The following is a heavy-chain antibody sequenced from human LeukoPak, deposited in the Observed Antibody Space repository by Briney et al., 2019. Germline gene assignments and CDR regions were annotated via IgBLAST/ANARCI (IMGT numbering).Heavy chain of an antibody. CDR3: VREGGCSGGSCYRFDP. CDR1: GYTFTNYF. V-gene: IGHV1-46*03. Sequence: GASVKVSCKTSGYTFTNYFMHWVRQAPGQGLEWMGAVTPSDGGTNYAQKFQGRITMTRDTSTSTVYMDLSSLKPEDTAVYYCVREGGCSGGSCYRFDPWGQGAPVTVSS. D-gene: IGHD2-15*01. J-gene: IGHJ5*02. CDR2: VTPSDGGT.